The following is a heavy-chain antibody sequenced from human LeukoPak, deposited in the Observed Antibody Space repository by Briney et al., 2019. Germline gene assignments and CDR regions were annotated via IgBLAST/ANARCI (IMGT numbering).Heavy chain of an antibody. J-gene: IGHJ4*02. D-gene: IGHD2-2*01. V-gene: IGHV3-30*03. CDR2: ISYDGSDK. CDR1: GFTFSTYA. Sequence: GGSLRLSCATSGFTFSTYAMSWVRQAPGKGLEWVAGISYDGSDKYYADSVKGRFTISRDNSKNTLYLQMNILRAEETAGYYVARDRCSSTNCYNFDYWGQGTLVTVSS. CDR3: ARDRCSSTNCYNFDY.